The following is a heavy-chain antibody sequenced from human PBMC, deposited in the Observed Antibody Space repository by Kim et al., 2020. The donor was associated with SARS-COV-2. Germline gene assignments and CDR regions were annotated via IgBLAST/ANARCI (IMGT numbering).Heavy chain of an antibody. D-gene: IGHD4-17*01. V-gene: IGHV3-30*04. CDR3: ARAPTTVTTLEWFDP. Sequence: GGSLRLSCAASGFTFSSYAMHWVRQAPGKGLEWVAVISYDGSNKYYADSVKGRFTISRDNSKNTLYLQMNSLRAEDTAVYYCARAPTTVTTLEWFDPWG. CDR1: GFTFSSYA. CDR2: ISYDGSNK. J-gene: IGHJ5*02.